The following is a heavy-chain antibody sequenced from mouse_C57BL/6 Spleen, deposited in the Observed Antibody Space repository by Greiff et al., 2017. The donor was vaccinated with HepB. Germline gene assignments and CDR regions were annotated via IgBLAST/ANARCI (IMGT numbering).Heavy chain of an antibody. CDR1: GFSLTSYG. J-gene: IGHJ4*01. V-gene: IGHV2-2*01. CDR3: ARNFPITTVVAMDY. D-gene: IGHD1-1*01. Sequence: VQLQESGPGLVQPSQSLSITCTVSGFSLTSYGVHWVRQSPGKGLEWLGVIWSGGSTDYNAAFISRLSISKDNSKSQVFFKMNSLQADDTAIYYCARNFPITTVVAMDYWGQGTSVTVSS. CDR2: IWSGGST.